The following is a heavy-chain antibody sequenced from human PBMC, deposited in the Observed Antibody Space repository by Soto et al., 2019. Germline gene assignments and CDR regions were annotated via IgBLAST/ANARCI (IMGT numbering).Heavy chain of an antibody. CDR2: IYSGGST. D-gene: IGHD3-22*01. J-gene: IGHJ3*02. CDR1: GFTVSSNY. Sequence: EVQLVESGGGLVQPGGSLRLSCAASGFTVSSNYMSWVRQAPGKGLEWVSVIYSGGSTYYADSVKGRFTISRDNSKNMLYLQMNSLRAEDTAVYYCAREYESSGYYRFAFDIWGQGTMVTVSS. CDR3: AREYESSGYYRFAFDI. V-gene: IGHV3-66*01.